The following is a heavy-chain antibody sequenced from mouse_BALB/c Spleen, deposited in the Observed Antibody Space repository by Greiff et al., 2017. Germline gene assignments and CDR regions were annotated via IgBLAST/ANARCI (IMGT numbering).Heavy chain of an antibody. J-gene: IGHJ2*01. V-gene: IGHV5-6-5*01. Sequence: EVHLVESGGGLVKPGGSLKLSCAASGFTFSSYAMSWVRQTPEKRLEWVASISSGGSTYYPDSVKGRFTISRDNARNILYLQMSSLRSEDTAMYYCARDWTAALFDYWGQGTTLTVSS. CDR3: ARDWTAALFDY. CDR2: ISSGGST. CDR1: GFTFSSYA. D-gene: IGHD1-2*01.